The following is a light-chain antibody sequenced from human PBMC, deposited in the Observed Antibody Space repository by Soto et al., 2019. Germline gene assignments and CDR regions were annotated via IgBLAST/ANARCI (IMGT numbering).Light chain of an antibody. V-gene: IGKV3-20*01. J-gene: IGKJ1*01. Sequence: EIGLTQSPGTLSLSPGERATLSCRASQSVSSSYLAWYQQKPGKAPRLLIYGASSRATGIPDRLSGSGSGTDFTLTIRRLEPEDSAVYYCHQYVSSWTFGQGTKVDIK. CDR1: QSVSSSY. CDR2: GAS. CDR3: HQYVSSWT.